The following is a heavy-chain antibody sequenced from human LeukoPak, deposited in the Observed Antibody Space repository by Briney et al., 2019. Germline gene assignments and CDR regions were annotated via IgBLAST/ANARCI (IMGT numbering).Heavy chain of an antibody. J-gene: IGHJ4*02. Sequence: SETLSLTCTVSGGSISGHYWSWIRQPPGKGLEWIGYIYYSESTNYNPSLKSRVTISVDTSKNQFSLRLSSVTAADTAVYYCASRIAVSKFDYWGQGTLVTVSS. CDR2: IYYSEST. D-gene: IGHD6-19*01. V-gene: IGHV4-59*11. CDR1: GGSISGHY. CDR3: ASRIAVSKFDY.